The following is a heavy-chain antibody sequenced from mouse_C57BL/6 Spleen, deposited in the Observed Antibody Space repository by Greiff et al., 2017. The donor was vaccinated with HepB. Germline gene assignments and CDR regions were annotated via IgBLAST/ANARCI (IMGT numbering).Heavy chain of an antibody. V-gene: IGHV1-50*01. CDR1: GYTFTSYW. CDR3: AKTGGSYAMDY. CDR2: IDPSDSYT. Sequence: QVHVKQPGAELVKPGASVKLSCKASGYTFTSYWMQWVKQRPGQGLEWIGEIDPSDSYTNYNQKFKGKATLTVDTSSSTAYMQLSSLTSEDSAVYYCAKTGGSYAMDYWGQGTSVTVSS. D-gene: IGHD4-1*01. J-gene: IGHJ4*01.